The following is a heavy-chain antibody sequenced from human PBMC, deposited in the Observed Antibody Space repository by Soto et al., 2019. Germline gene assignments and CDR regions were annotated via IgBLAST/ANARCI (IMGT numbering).Heavy chain of an antibody. J-gene: IGHJ2*01. CDR1: GASINNNDYY. CDR3: ARMSYFYDKWYFDL. Sequence: SETLSLTCTVSGASINNNDYYWSWIRQTPGKGLEWIGYVYYSGTTDYIPSLKSRLSMSIDKSQNQFTLKLNSVTAADTTTYYCARMSYFYDKWYFDLWGRGTLVTVSS. V-gene: IGHV4-30-4*01. CDR2: VYYSGTT. D-gene: IGHD3-22*01.